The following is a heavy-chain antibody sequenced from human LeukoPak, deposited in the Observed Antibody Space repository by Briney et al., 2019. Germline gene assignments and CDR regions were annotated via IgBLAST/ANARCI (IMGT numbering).Heavy chain of an antibody. J-gene: IGHJ4*02. CDR1: RFTFSSYA. CDR2: ISGSGGST. CDR3: AKSLAEGYYFDY. V-gene: IGHV3-23*01. Sequence: QSGGSLRLSCAASRFTFSSYAMSWVRQAPGKGLEWVSAISGSGGSTYYADSVKGRFTISRDNSKNTLYLQMNSLRAEDTAVYYCAKSLAEGYYFDYWGQGTLVTVSS.